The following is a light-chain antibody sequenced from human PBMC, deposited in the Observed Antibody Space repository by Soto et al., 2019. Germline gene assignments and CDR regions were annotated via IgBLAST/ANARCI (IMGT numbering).Light chain of an antibody. Sequence: IQMTQSPSSLSASVGDGVTLTCRASHTIATYLNWYQQKPGQVPEVLIYGASRLHVGVPSRFTGSGYGTDFTLTIKNLQPEDFAIYYCQQFYYYPHTFGQGNKLEVK. CDR1: HTIATY. J-gene: IGKJ2*01. V-gene: IGKV1-39*01. CDR2: GAS. CDR3: QQFYYYPHT.